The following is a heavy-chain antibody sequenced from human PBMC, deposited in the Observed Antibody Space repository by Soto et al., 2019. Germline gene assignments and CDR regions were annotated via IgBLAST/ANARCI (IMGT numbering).Heavy chain of an antibody. CDR1: GFTLSDYN. V-gene: IGHV3-30*14. CDR2: IFYDGSGH. D-gene: IGHD3-22*01. J-gene: IGHJ4*02. Sequence: QVQLVASGGGVVQPGRSLRLSCKASGFTLSDYNMHWVRQAPGKGLEWLGVIFYDGSGHFYADSMEGRFTISRDASKNTLYLQMNSLRLEDTAVYFCGREQNSGYYRTADYWGQGTLVTVSS. CDR3: GREQNSGYYRTADY.